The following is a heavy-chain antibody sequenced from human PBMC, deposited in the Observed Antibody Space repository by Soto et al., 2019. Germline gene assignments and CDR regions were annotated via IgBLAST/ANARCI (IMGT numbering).Heavy chain of an antibody. D-gene: IGHD2-2*01. CDR3: ARKVLGSTSRPDWWYFDL. J-gene: IGHJ2*01. V-gene: IGHV3-23*01. CDR1: GSPFIIYP. Sequence: EVQLLESGGGLVQPGGSLRLSCVGSGSPFIIYPITWAPRTPGKGWEWVSGIRGGGDRTFDADSVKGRFTISRDNSKNTVNLQMNSLRADDTAVYYCARKVLGSTSRPDWWYFDLWGRGTLVTVSS. CDR2: IRGGGDRT.